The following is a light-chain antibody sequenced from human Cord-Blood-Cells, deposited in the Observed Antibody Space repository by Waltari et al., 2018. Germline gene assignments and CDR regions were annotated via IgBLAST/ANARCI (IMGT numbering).Light chain of an antibody. CDR3: QQRSNWLT. CDR2: DAS. J-gene: IGKJ4*01. Sequence: TQSPATLSLSPGEGATLSRRASQSVSSYLAWYQQQPGQAPRLLIYDASNRATGIPARFSGSGSGTDFTLTISSLEPEDFAVYYCQQRSNWLTFGGGTKVEIK. CDR1: QSVSSY. V-gene: IGKV3-11*01.